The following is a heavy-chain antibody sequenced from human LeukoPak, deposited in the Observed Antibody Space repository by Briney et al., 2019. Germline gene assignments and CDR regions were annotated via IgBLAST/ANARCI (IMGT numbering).Heavy chain of an antibody. CDR3: ARMQSSGYYYDY. J-gene: IGHJ4*02. CDR1: GGSISSGDYY. V-gene: IGHV4-30-4*01. D-gene: IGHD3-22*01. Sequence: SETLSLTCTVSGGSISSGDYYWSWIRQPLGKGLEWIGYIYYSGSTYYNPSLKSRVTISVDTSKNQFSLKLSSVTAADTAVYYCARMQSSGYYYDYWGQGTLVTVSS. CDR2: IYYSGST.